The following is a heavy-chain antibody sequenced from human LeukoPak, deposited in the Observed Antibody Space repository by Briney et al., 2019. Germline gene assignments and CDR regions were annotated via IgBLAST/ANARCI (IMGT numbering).Heavy chain of an antibody. V-gene: IGHV3-30*02. CDR1: GFTFSSYG. J-gene: IGHJ4*02. D-gene: IGHD4-17*01. CDR3: AKGGTVTTRSYFDY. CDR2: IRYDGSNK. Sequence: HPGGSLRLSCAASGFTFSSYGMHWVRQAPGKGLEWVAFIRYDGSNKYYADSVKGRFTISRDNSKNTLYLQMNSLRAEDTAVYYCAKGGTVTTRSYFDYWGQGTLVTVSS.